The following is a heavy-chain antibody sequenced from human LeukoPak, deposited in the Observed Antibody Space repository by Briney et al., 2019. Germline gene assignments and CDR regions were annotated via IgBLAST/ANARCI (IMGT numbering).Heavy chain of an antibody. J-gene: IGHJ4*02. CDR3: ARDQADYGGNQPNDY. Sequence: PGGSLRLSCAASGFTFTSYAMSWVRQAPGKGLEWVSTISSGAGTTYYADSVKGRFTISRDTSKNTLYLQMNSLRAEDTAVYYCARDQADYGGNQPNDYWGQGTLVTVSS. CDR1: GFTFTSYA. V-gene: IGHV3-23*01. CDR2: ISSGAGTT. D-gene: IGHD4-23*01.